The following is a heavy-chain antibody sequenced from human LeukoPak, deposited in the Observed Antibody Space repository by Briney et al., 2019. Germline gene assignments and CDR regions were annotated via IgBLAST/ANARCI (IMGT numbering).Heavy chain of an antibody. CDR3: ARQDTAMVCPDY. J-gene: IGHJ4*02. CDR1: GGSISSYY. CDR2: IYYSGST. V-gene: IGHV4-59*08. D-gene: IGHD5-18*01. Sequence: SSGTLSLTCTVSGGSISSYYWSWIRQPPGKGLEWIGYIYYSGSTNYNPSLKSRVTISVDTSKNQFSLKLSSVTAADTAVYYCARQDTAMVCPDYWGQGTLVTVSS.